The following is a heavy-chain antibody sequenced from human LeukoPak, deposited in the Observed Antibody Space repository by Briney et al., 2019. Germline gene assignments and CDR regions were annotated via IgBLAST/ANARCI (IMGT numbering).Heavy chain of an antibody. CDR3: ARGPYYFDY. V-gene: IGHV4-59*01. CDR2: IFSSGST. CDR1: GGSISSYY. J-gene: IGHJ4*02. Sequence: PSETLSLTCTVSGGSISSYYWNWIRQPPGKGLEWIGYIFSSGSTNYNPSLRSRVTISVDSSKNQFSLNPNSVTAVETAVYYCARGPYYFDYWGQGTLVTVSS.